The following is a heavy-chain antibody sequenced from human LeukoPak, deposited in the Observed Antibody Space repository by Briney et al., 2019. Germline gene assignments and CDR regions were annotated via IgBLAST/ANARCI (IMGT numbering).Heavy chain of an antibody. CDR3: ARDPVTSPLVAFDI. D-gene: IGHD2-21*02. CDR1: GFTFTNYW. J-gene: IGHJ3*02. CDR2: IKQDGSEK. Sequence: PGGSLRLSCAASGFTFTNYWMSWVRQAPGKGLEWVANIKQDGSEKYYVDSVKGRFTISRDNAKNSLYLQMNSLRAEDTALYYCARDPVTSPLVAFDIWGQGTTVTVSS. V-gene: IGHV3-7*01.